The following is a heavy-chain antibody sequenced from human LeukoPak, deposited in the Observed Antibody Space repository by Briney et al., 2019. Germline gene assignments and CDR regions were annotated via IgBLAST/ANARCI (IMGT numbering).Heavy chain of an antibody. J-gene: IGHJ4*02. D-gene: IGHD5-18*01. CDR3: ASETQGYSYGSDY. CDR2: IIPIFGTA. V-gene: IGHV1-69*13. Sequence: ASVKVSCKASGGTFSSYAISWVRQAPGQGLEWMGGIIPIFGTANYAQKFQGRVTITADESTSTAYMELCSLRSEDTAVYYCASETQGYSYGSDYWGQGTLVTVSS. CDR1: GGTFSSYA.